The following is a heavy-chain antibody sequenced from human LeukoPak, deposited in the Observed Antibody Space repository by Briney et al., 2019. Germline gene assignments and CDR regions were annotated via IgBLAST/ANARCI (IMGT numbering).Heavy chain of an antibody. CDR3: ATSRAL. V-gene: IGHV3-23*01. CDR2: ITDRGVST. CDR1: RFTFSTYA. Sequence: PGGSLRLSCAASRFTFSTYAMSWVRQAPGSGPEWVSSITDRGVSTYYADLVKGRFTISRDNFKNTLFLVMNSLRTDDTAVYYCATSRALWGRGTLVTVSS. J-gene: IGHJ2*01.